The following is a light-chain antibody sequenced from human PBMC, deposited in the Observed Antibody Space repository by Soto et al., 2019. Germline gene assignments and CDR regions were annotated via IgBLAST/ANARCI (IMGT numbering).Light chain of an antibody. J-gene: IGLJ2*01. CDR3: AAWDGSLDVVL. CDR1: TSNIETNT. V-gene: IGLV1-44*01. CDR2: NTN. Sequence: QSVLTQPPSASGTPGQRATISFSGSTSNIETNTVNWYQQFPGSAPQLLLYNTNQRPSGVPGRFSGSKSGTSASLAISGLQSEDEADYYCAAWDGSLDVVLFGGGTKVTVL.